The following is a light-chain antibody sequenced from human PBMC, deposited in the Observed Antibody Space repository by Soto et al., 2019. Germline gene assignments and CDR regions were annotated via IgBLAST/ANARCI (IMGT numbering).Light chain of an antibody. CDR3: CSYAGSSTYV. V-gene: IGLV2-23*02. Sequence: QSALTQPASVSGSPGQSITISCTGTSSDVGSYNLVSWYQQHPGKAPKLMIYEVSKRPSGVPNRFSGSKSGNTASLTISGLQAEDEADYYCCSYAGSSTYVFGTGTKLTVL. CDR1: SSDVGSYNL. J-gene: IGLJ1*01. CDR2: EVS.